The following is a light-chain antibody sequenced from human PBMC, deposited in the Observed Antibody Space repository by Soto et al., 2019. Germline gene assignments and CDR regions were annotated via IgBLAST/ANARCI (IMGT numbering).Light chain of an antibody. J-gene: IGKJ2*01. CDR3: QQYNNWPPYT. Sequence: EIVLTQSPATLSLSPGERATLSCRASQSVGRTLAWFQQKPGQAPRLLIYDASNRATGIPARFTGSGSGTDFTLTIRSLEPEDFAVYYCQQYNNWPPYTFGQGTKLEIK. V-gene: IGKV3-11*01. CDR1: QSVGRT. CDR2: DAS.